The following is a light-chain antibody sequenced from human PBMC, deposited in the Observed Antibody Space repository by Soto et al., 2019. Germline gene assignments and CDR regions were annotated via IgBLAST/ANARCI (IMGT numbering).Light chain of an antibody. CDR3: QVWGNSGDHPI. J-gene: IGLJ2*01. CDR2: YDS. CDR1: NVGSEG. V-gene: IGLV3-21*04. Sequence: SYELTQPPSVSVAPGKTARITCGGNNVGSEGVHWYQQKPGQAPVLVIYYDSDRPSGIPERFSGSNSENTATLTISRVEAGDEADYYCQVWGNSGDHPIFGGGTKLTVL.